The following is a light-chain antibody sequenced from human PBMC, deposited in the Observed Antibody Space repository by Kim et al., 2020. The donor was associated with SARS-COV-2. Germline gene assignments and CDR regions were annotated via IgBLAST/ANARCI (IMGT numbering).Light chain of an antibody. V-gene: IGKV3-11*01. J-gene: IGKJ1*01. CDR3: QKRSNWPRT. Sequence: EVVLTQSPATLSLSPGERATLSCRASQSVRNYLAWYQQKPGLAPRLLIYDASNRATDIPARFSGSGSGTDFTLTISSLEPEDSAVYYCQKRSNWPRTFGQGTKMDIK. CDR1: QSVRNY. CDR2: DAS.